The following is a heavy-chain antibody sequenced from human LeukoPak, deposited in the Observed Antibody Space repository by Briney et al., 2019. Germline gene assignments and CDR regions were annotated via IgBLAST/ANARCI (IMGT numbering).Heavy chain of an antibody. CDR3: AKDTFGWQQLAPDPFDY. V-gene: IGHV3-7*03. D-gene: IGHD6-13*01. CDR2: INQDGSSK. Sequence: TGGSLRLSCAVSGFTFSSYWMGWVRQAPGKGLAWVANINQDGSSKYYEDSVKGRFTISRDNAENSLYLQMNSLRAEDTAVYYCAKDTFGWQQLAPDPFDYWGQGTLVTVSS. J-gene: IGHJ4*02. CDR1: GFTFSSYW.